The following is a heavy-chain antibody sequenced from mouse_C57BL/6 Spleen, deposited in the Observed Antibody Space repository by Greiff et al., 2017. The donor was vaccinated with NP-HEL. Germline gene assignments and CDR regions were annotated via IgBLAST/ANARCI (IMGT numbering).Heavy chain of an antibody. CDR2: IYPGDGDT. CDR1: GYAFSSSW. J-gene: IGHJ4*01. V-gene: IGHV1-82*01. CDR3: ARGGFITTVVDAMDY. Sequence: VQLQPSGPELVKPGASVKISCKASGYAFSSSWMNWVKQRPGKGLEWIGRIYPGDGDTNYNGKFKGKATLTADKSSSTAYMQLSSLTSEDSAVYFCARGGFITTVVDAMDYWGQGTSVTVSS. D-gene: IGHD1-1*01.